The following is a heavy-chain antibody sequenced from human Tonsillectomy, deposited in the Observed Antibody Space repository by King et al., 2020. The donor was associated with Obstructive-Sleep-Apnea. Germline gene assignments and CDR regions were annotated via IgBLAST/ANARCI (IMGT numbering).Heavy chain of an antibody. V-gene: IGHV4-39*07. CDR1: GDSISTSTYS. D-gene: IGHD5/OR15-5a*01. J-gene: IGHJ4*02. CDR2: IYYSGNT. CDR3: ARGLGD. Sequence: QLQESGPGLVKPSETLSLTCTVSGDSISTSTYSWDWIRQPPGKGLEWVGTIYYSGNTYYNPSLRGRVTISVDTSKNHFSLNLSSLTAADTAVYFCARGLGDWGQGVLVTVSS.